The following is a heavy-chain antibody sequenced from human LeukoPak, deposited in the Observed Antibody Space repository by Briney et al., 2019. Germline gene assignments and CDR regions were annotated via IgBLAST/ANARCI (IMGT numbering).Heavy chain of an antibody. CDR3: TRDSYHFDY. CDR1: GFTFGDYA. V-gene: IGHV3-49*04. J-gene: IGHJ4*02. Sequence: GGSLRLSCTASGFTFGDYAMSWVRQAPGKGGEGVGFIRSKAYGGTTEYAASVRGRFTISRDDSKSIAYLQMNSLKTEDTAVYYCTRDSYHFDYWGQGTLVTVSS. D-gene: IGHD5-18*01. CDR2: IRSKAYGGTT.